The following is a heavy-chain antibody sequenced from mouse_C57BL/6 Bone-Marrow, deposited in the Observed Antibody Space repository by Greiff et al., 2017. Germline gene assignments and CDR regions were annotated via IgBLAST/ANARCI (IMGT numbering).Heavy chain of an antibody. V-gene: IGHV2-4*01. Sequence: VKLMESGPGLVQPSQSLSITCTVSGFSLTSYGVHWVRQPPGKGLEWLGVIWSGGSTDYNAAFISRLSISKDNSKSQVFFKMNSLQADDTAIYYCAKMGYGNYVYFDYGGQGTTLTVSS. CDR1: GFSLTSYG. CDR2: IWSGGST. J-gene: IGHJ2*01. D-gene: IGHD2-1*01. CDR3: AKMGYGNYVYFDY.